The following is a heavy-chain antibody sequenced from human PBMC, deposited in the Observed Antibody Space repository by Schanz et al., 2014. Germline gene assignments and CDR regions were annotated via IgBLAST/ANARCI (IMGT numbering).Heavy chain of an antibody. CDR2: IYSSGTT. CDR1: GGSISSYY. Sequence: QVHLQESGPGLVKPSETLSLTCAVSGGSISSYYWSWIRQPPGKALEWIGYIYSSGTTNYNPSLKSPVTISIDASKNQFSLKLTSVTAADTAVYYCYGMDVWGQGTTVTVSS. CDR3: YGMDV. J-gene: IGHJ6*02. V-gene: IGHV4-59*12.